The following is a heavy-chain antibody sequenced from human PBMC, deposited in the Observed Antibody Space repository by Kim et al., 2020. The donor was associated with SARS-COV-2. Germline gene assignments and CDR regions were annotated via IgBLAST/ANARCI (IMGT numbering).Heavy chain of an antibody. V-gene: IGHV4-4*07. CDR3: ARLTYYDFWSAYYLFDY. J-gene: IGHJ4*02. Sequence: SRQSRVTMSVDTPKNQFSLKLSSVTAADTAVYYCARLTYYDFWSAYYLFDYWGQGTLVTVSS. D-gene: IGHD3-3*01.